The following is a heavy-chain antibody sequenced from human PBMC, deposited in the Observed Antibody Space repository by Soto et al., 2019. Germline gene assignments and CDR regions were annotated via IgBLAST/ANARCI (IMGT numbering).Heavy chain of an antibody. CDR1: GYTFTSYY. Sequence: ASVKVSCKASGYTFTSYYMHWVRQAPGQGLEWMGIINPSGGSTSYAQKFQGRVTMTRDTSTSTAYMELRSLRSEDTAVYYCARTNDRYSSGWYYRWFDPWGQGTLVTVSS. CDR3: ARTNDRYSSGWYYRWFDP. J-gene: IGHJ5*02. D-gene: IGHD6-19*01. CDR2: INPSGGST. V-gene: IGHV1-46*01.